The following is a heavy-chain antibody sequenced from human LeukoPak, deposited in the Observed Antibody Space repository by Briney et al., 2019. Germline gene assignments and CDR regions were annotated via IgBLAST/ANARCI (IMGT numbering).Heavy chain of an antibody. V-gene: IGHV3-30-3*01. Sequence: GGSLRLSCAASGFTFSSYAMHWVRQAPGKGLEWVAVISYDGSNKYYADSVKGRFTISRDNSKNTLYLQMNSLRAEDTAVYYCASERRYSSGWYWGQGTLVTVSS. D-gene: IGHD6-19*01. J-gene: IGHJ4*02. CDR1: GFTFSSYA. CDR2: ISYDGSNK. CDR3: ASERRYSSGWY.